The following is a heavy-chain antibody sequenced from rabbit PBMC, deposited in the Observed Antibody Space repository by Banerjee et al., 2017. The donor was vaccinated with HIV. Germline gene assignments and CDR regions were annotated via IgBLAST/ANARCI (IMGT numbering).Heavy chain of an antibody. Sequence: QEQLVESGGGLVQPGASLTLTCTASGFSFSSGYWICWVRQAPGKGLEWIACIYITSGSTYYASWVNGRFTISSDNAQNTVDLQMNSLTATDTATYFCARGSTYYVNLWGPGTLVTVS. V-gene: IGHV1S45*01. J-gene: IGHJ6*01. CDR1: GFSFSSGYW. CDR3: ARGSTYYVNL. D-gene: IGHD8-1*01. CDR2: IYITSGST.